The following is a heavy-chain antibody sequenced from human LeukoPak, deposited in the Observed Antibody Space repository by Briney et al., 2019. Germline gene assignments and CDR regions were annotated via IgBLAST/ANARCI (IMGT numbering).Heavy chain of an antibody. CDR3: ARIMITFGGVIVKGAFDY. Sequence: PSETLSLTCTVSGGSISSSDCYWGLIRQPPGKGLEWIGRISYSGTSYYNPSLKSRVTISVDTSKNQFSLKLSSVTAADTAVYYCARIMITFGGVIVKGAFDYWGQGTLVTVSS. J-gene: IGHJ4*02. CDR1: GGSISSSDCY. V-gene: IGHV4-39*07. CDR2: ISYSGTS. D-gene: IGHD3-16*02.